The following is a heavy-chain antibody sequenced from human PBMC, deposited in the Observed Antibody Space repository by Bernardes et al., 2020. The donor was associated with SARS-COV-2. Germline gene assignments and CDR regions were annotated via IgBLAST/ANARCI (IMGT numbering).Heavy chain of an antibody. CDR1: GFTFRTYW. J-gene: IGHJ4*02. D-gene: IGHD6-13*01. CDR3: ARLSGSSWYFDY. CDR2: IKQDGSEK. V-gene: IGHV3-7*01. Sequence: GGSLRLSCAGSGFTFRTYWMSWVRQAPGTGLEWVANIKQDGSEKYYADSVKGRFTISRDSARNSLDLQMNSLRAEDTAVYYCARLSGSSWYFDYWGQGTLVTVSS.